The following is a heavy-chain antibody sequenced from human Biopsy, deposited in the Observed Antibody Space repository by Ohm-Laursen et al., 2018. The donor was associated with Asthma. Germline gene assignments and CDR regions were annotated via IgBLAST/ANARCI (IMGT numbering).Heavy chain of an antibody. J-gene: IGHJ4*02. CDR1: GFTFSSYG. Sequence: RSLRLSCSASGFTFSSYGMHWVRQAPGKGLEWVAVIWYDGSNKYYADSVKGRFTISRDNSKNTLYLQMNSLRAEDTAVYYCATFPYGDYLPLDYWGQGTLVTVSS. V-gene: IGHV3-33*01. D-gene: IGHD4-17*01. CDR3: ATFPYGDYLPLDY. CDR2: IWYDGSNK.